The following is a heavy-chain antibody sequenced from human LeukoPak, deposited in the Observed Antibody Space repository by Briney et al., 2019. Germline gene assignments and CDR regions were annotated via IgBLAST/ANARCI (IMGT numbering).Heavy chain of an antibody. CDR3: ARDRGAWYCSGGSCYSYQFDY. CDR2: ISSSSSYI. V-gene: IGHV3-21*01. J-gene: IGHJ4*02. CDR1: GFTFSSYS. D-gene: IGHD2-15*01. Sequence: GGSLRLSCAASGFTFSSYSMNWVRQAPGKGLEWVSSISSSSSYIYYADSVKGRFTISRGNAKNSLYLQMNSLRAEDTAVYYCARDRGAWYCSGGSCYSYQFDYWGQGTLVTVSS.